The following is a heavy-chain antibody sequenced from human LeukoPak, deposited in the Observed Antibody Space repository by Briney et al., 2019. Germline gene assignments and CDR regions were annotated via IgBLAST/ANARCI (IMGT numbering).Heavy chain of an antibody. CDR1: GFTFSSSA. Sequence: GGSLRLSCAASGFTFSSSAIHWVRQAPGKGLEWVAVISYDGSNKYYTDSVKGRFTISRDNSKNTLYLQMNSLRAEDTAVYYCARDSQDYGDYPDYWGQGTLVTVSS. D-gene: IGHD4-17*01. V-gene: IGHV3-30*04. J-gene: IGHJ4*02. CDR3: ARDSQDYGDYPDY. CDR2: ISYDGSNK.